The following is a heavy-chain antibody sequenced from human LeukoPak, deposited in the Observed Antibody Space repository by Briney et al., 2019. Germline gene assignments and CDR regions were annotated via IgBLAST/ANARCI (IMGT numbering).Heavy chain of an antibody. CDR2: IHHSGST. CDR1: GYSISSGYY. V-gene: IGHV4-38-2*01. D-gene: IGHD5-24*01. Sequence: PSETLSLTCVVSGYSISSGYYWGWVRQPPGKGLEWIATIHHSGSTYYSPSLKSRVTISVDTSKNQFSLKLSSVTAADTAVYYCARLRDLYNCFDPWGQGTLVIVSS. CDR3: ARLRDLYNCFDP. J-gene: IGHJ5*02.